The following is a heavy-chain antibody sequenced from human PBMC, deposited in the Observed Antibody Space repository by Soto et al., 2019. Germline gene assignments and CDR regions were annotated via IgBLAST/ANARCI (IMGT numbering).Heavy chain of an antibody. CDR1: GGTFSGYY. CDR3: ASDYTSRSYRFDY. J-gene: IGHJ4*02. V-gene: IGHV4-34*08. D-gene: IGHD3-10*01. Sequence: SETLSLTCAVYGGTFSGYYWSWIRQPPGKGLEWIGEINHSGSTTYNPSLKSRLTISLDRSKNEFSLKLTSVTAADTAVYYCASDYTSRSYRFDYWGRGTLVTVSS. CDR2: INHSGST.